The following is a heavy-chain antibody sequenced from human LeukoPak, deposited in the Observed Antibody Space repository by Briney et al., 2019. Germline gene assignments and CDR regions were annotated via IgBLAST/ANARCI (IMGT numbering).Heavy chain of an antibody. D-gene: IGHD6-19*01. CDR1: GGSVSSGGYY. Sequence: SETLSLTCTVSGGSVSSGGYYWSWIRQHPGKGLEWIGYIYYSGSTYYNPSLKSRVTISVDTSKNQFSLKLSSVTAADTAVYYCARDLRAGKEYFQHWGQGTLVTVSS. CDR3: ARDLRAGKEYFQH. CDR2: IYYSGST. J-gene: IGHJ1*01. V-gene: IGHV4-31*03.